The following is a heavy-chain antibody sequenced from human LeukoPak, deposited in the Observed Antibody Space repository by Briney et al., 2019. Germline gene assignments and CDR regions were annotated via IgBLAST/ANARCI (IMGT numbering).Heavy chain of an antibody. CDR2: IYYSGST. CDR1: GDSISSSSYY. V-gene: IGHV4-39*07. CDR3: ARDHPLLLLTYHGDYYESYFDY. D-gene: IGHD4-17*01. J-gene: IGHJ4*02. Sequence: SETLSLTCTVSGDSISSSSYYWGWIRQPPGKGLEWIGTIYYSGSTYYNPSLKSRVTISVDTSKNQFSLSLRSVTAADTAVYYCARDHPLLLLTYHGDYYESYFDYWGQGTLVTVSS.